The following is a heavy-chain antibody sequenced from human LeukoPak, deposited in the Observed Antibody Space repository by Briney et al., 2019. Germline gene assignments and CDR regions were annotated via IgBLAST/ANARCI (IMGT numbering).Heavy chain of an antibody. CDR3: ARDRPDY. CDR2: IKHDGSAK. Sequence: PGGSLRLSCVTSGLTFSSEWMSWVRQAPGKGLEWVANIKHDGSAKYYVDSVKGRFTISRDNAKNTLYLQMNSLRAEDTAVYYCARDRPDYWGQGTLVTVSS. V-gene: IGHV3-7*01. CDR1: GLTFSSEW. J-gene: IGHJ4*02.